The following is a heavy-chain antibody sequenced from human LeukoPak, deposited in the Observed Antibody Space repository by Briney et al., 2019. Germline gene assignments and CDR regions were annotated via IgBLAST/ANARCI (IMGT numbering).Heavy chain of an antibody. CDR2: IRYDGSNK. CDR1: GFTFSSYG. J-gene: IGHJ4*02. V-gene: IGHV3-30*02. CDR3: AKDLARYCSSTICYS. D-gene: IGHD2-2*01. Sequence: PGGSLRLSCAASGFTFSSYGMHWVRQAPGKGLEWVAFIRYDGSNKYYADSVKGRFTISRDNSKNTLYLQMNSLRAEDTAVYYCAKDLARYCSSTICYSWGQGTLVTVSS.